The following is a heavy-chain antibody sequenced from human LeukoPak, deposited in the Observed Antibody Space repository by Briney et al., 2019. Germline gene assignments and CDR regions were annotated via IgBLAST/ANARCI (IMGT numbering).Heavy chain of an antibody. CDR2: IKEDGSKI. CDR1: GFRFNTYW. V-gene: IGHV3-7*01. J-gene: IGHJ6*02. Sequence: GGSLRLSCAASGFRFNTYWMSWVRQAPGKGLEWVADIKEDGSKIYYVDSVKGRFTISRDNAKNSLYLQMNSLRAEDTAVYYCARGGGYQYYYAMDVWGQGTTVTVSS. CDR3: ARGGGYQYYYAMDV. D-gene: IGHD3-16*01.